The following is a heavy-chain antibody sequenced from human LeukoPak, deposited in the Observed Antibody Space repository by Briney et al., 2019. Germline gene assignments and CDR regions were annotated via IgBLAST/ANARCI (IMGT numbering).Heavy chain of an antibody. CDR3: AKDKQWLMLDY. D-gene: IGHD6-19*01. CDR2: ISYDGSNK. Sequence: GGSLRLSCAASGFTLSSYGMHWVRQAPGKGLEWVAVISYDGSNKYYADSVKGRFTIPRDNSKNTLYLQMNSLRAEDTAVYYCAKDKQWLMLDYWGQGTLVTVSS. V-gene: IGHV3-30*18. J-gene: IGHJ4*02. CDR1: GFTLSSYG.